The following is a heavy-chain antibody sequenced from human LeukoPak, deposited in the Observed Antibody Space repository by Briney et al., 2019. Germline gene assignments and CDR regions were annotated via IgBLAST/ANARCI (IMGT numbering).Heavy chain of an antibody. J-gene: IGHJ4*02. CDR2: IYYSGST. CDR1: GGSISPYY. CDR3: ARRSSGWYYFDY. Sequence: SETLSLTCTVSGGSISPYYWSWIRQPQGRGLEWIGYIYYSGSTNYNPSLKSRVTISVDTSKNQFSLKLSSVTAADTAVYYCARRSSGWYYFDYWGQGTLVTVSS. V-gene: IGHV4-59*01. D-gene: IGHD6-19*01.